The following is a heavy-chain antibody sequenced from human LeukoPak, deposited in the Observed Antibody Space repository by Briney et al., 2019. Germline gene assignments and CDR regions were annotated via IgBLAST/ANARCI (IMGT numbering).Heavy chain of an antibody. V-gene: IGHV4-39*07. J-gene: IGHJ6*03. CDR1: GDSINIDNYY. D-gene: IGHD4-17*01. CDR2: INHSGST. Sequence: PSETLSLTCTVSGDSINIDNYYWGWIRQPPGKGLEWIGEINHSGSTNYNPSLKSRVTISVDTSKNQFSLKLSSVTAADTAVYYCARGHRDGDLMDVWGKGTTVTISS. CDR3: ARGHRDGDLMDV.